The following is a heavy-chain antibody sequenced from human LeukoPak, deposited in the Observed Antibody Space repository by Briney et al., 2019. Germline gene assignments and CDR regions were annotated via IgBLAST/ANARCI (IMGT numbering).Heavy chain of an antibody. Sequence: PGGSLRLSCAASGFTFSSNWMSWVRQAPGKGLEWVANIKQDGSEIYYVDSVKGRFTISRDNAKNSLYLQMNSLRGEDTAVYYCAKGRQWLVYWGQGTLVTVSS. V-gene: IGHV3-7*01. CDR3: AKGRQWLVY. D-gene: IGHD6-19*01. CDR1: GFTFSSNW. J-gene: IGHJ4*02. CDR2: IKQDGSEI.